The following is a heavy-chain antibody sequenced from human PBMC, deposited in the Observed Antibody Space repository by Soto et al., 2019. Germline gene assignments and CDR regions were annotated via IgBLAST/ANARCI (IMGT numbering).Heavy chain of an antibody. CDR3: ARDRYCSGGSCSGSFDI. CDR2: INGGKGNT. Sequence: ASVKVSCKASGYTFTSYAMHWVRQAPGQRLEWMGWINGGKGNTKYSQKFQGRVTITRDTSASTAYMELSSLRSEDTAVYYCARDRYCSGGSCSGSFDIWGQGTMVTVSS. J-gene: IGHJ3*02. D-gene: IGHD2-15*01. V-gene: IGHV1-3*01. CDR1: GYTFTSYA.